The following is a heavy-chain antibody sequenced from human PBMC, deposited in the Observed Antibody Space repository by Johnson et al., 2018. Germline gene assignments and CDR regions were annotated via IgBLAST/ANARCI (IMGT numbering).Heavy chain of an antibody. CDR3: ARGNDSRGYWAGDAFDI. Sequence: QVQLVESGGGVVQPGRSXRLSCAASGFTFSSYAMHWVRQAPGKGLEWVAVISYDGRNKYYADSVKGRFPISRDNSKNTLNLQMNSLRAEDTTVYYRARGNDSRGYWAGDAFDIWGQGTMVTVSS. J-gene: IGHJ3*02. CDR1: GFTFSSYA. CDR2: ISYDGRNK. D-gene: IGHD3-22*01. V-gene: IGHV3-30-3*01.